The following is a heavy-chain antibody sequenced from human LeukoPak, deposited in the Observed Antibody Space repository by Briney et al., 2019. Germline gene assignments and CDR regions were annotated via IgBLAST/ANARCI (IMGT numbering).Heavy chain of an antibody. CDR2: IRYDGSNK. D-gene: IGHD2-15*01. V-gene: IGHV3-30*02. CDR1: GFTFSSYG. CDR3: ASKKCSGGSCYSRLFDAFDI. J-gene: IGHJ3*02. Sequence: GGSLRLSCAASGFTFSSYGMHWVRQAPGKGLEWVAFIRYDGSNKYYADSVKGRFTISRDNSKNTLYLQMNSLRAEDTAVYYCASKKCSGGSCYSRLFDAFDIWGQGTMVTVSS.